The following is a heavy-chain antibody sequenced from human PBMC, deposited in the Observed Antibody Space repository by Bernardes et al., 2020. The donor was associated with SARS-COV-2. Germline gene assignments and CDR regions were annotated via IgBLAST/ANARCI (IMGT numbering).Heavy chain of an antibody. Sequence: TLSPTRIVSDDSLSRKYLSWIRNLPGKGLEWLGSVYHTGTTKNNPSLNSRLSVSVDTSRKQVSLKLRSLTAADTAVYYCARILDYYDSDGYPGPGAFDVWGQGTMVTVSS. D-gene: IGHD3-22*01. CDR3: ARILDYYDSDGYPGPGAFDV. CDR1: DDSLSRKY. J-gene: IGHJ3*01. CDR2: VYHTGTT. V-gene: IGHV4-59*01.